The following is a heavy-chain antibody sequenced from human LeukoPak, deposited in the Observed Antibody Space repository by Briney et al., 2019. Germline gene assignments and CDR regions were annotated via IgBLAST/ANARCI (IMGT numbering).Heavy chain of an antibody. CDR2: VSSSSSYI. V-gene: IGHV3-21*04. D-gene: IGHD1-26*01. Sequence: PGGSLRLSCAASGFTFSTYTMNWVRQAPGKGLEWVSSVSSSSSYIHYADSVKGRFTISRDNSKNTLYLQMNSLRAEDTAVYYCAKDASGSSKPNWFDPWGQGTLVTVSS. J-gene: IGHJ5*02. CDR1: GFTFSTYT. CDR3: AKDASGSSKPNWFDP.